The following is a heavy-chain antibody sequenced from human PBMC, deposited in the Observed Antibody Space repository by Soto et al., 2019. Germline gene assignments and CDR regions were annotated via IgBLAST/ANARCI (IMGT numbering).Heavy chain of an antibody. D-gene: IGHD1-1*01. V-gene: IGHV1-69*02. Sequence: SVKVSCKASGGTFSSYTIRWVRQAPGQGLEWMGRIIPILGIANYAQKFQGRVTITADKSTSTAYMELSSLRSEDTAVYYCASMRGTGIYYYYMDVWGKGTTVTVSS. CDR3: ASMRGTGIYYYYMDV. J-gene: IGHJ6*03. CDR1: GGTFSSYT. CDR2: IIPILGIA.